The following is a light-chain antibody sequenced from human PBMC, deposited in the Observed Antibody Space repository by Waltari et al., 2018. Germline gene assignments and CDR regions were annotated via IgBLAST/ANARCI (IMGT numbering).Light chain of an antibody. CDR2: EVR. J-gene: IGLJ2*01. V-gene: IGLV2-23*02. CDR3: CSYAGTTTSVV. Sequence: QSALTQPASVSGSPGQSITISCTGTSSDIGKYNLVYWYQQYPGKAPKLLLSEVRKRPSWISNRFSGSKSCNTASLTISWLQAEDEAHYYCCSYAGTTTSVVFGGGTKLTVL. CDR1: SSDIGKYNL.